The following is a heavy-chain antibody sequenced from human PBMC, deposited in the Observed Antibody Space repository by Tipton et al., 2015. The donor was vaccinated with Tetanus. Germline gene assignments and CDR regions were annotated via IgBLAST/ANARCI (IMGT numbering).Heavy chain of an antibody. CDR2: INSDGRSA. CDR3: AKDLVLHSSDWYENYAFDV. D-gene: IGHD2-15*01. CDR1: GFIFGNYW. V-gene: IGHV3-74*03. J-gene: IGHJ3*01. Sequence: SLRLSCEASGFIFGNYWMHWVRQVPGKGPLWVSRINSDGRSATYADSVKGRFSVSRDNSRNTVFLHMSSLTAEDTAVYYCAKDLVLHSSDWYENYAFDVWGQGTMVTVSS.